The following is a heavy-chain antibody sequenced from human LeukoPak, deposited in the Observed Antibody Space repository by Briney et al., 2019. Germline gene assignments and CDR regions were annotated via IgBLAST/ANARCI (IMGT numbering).Heavy chain of an antibody. D-gene: IGHD3-10*01. CDR1: GFTFSSYT. Sequence: GGSLRLSCAASGFTFSSYTMSWVRQAPGKGLEWVSAISGSGGSTYYADSVKGRFTISRDNSKNTLYLQMNSLRAEDTAVYYCAKDRYGSGLTDYWGQGTLVTVSS. CDR3: AKDRYGSGLTDY. V-gene: IGHV3-23*01. CDR2: ISGSGGST. J-gene: IGHJ4*02.